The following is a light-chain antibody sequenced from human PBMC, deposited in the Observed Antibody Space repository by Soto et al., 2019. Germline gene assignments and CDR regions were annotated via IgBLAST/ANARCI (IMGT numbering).Light chain of an antibody. CDR1: QSIYTW. Sequence: DIQMTQSPSTLFASVGDRVTITCRANQSIYTWLAWYQHKPGKAPKFLIYMASSLENGVPSRFSGSGSGTEFTLTISSLQPDDFATYVCQQYVKYPVTFGQGTKVEIK. V-gene: IGKV1-5*03. J-gene: IGKJ1*01. CDR3: QQYVKYPVT. CDR2: MAS.